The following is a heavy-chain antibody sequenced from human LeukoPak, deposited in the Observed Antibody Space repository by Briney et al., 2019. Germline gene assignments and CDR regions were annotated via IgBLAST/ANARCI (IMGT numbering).Heavy chain of an antibody. CDR2: ISGGGGST. CDR1: GFTFTSYS. J-gene: IGHJ4*02. D-gene: IGHD1-26*01. CDR3: AKGGKWDVTPFDY. V-gene: IGHV3-23*01. Sequence: GGSLRLSCAASGFTFTSYSMNWVRQAAGKGLEWVSTISGGGGSTYYADSVKGRFTISRDNSKNTLYLQVNSLRAEDTAVYYCAKGGKWDVTPFDYWGQGTLVTVSS.